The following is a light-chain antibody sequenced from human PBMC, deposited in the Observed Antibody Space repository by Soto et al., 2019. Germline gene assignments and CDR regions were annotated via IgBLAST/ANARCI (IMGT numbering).Light chain of an antibody. V-gene: IGLV2-14*01. CDR1: SSDVGGYDY. J-gene: IGLJ2*01. CDR2: EVS. Sequence: QSALTQPASVSGSPGQSITISCTGTSSDVGGYDYVSWYQQHPGTAPKLMIYEVSNRPSGLSNRFSGSKSGNTASLTISGLQAEDEDDDYCSSYSDTGGTLILFGGGTKLTVL. CDR3: SSYSDTGGTLIL.